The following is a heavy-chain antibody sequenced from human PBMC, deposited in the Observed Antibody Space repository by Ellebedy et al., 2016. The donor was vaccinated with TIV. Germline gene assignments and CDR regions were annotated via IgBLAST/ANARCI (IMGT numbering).Heavy chain of an antibody. CDR2: ISVSGDRT. CDR3: AREDSSGWYFN. CDR1: GFTFSSYA. D-gene: IGHD6-19*01. J-gene: IGHJ4*02. V-gene: IGHV3-23*01. Sequence: GESLKISCAASGFTFSSYAVSWVRQAPGKGLEWVSAISVSGDRTYYGDSVKGRFTISRDDSKNTLYLQMNSLRAEDTAVYYCAREDSSGWYFNWGQGTLVTVSS.